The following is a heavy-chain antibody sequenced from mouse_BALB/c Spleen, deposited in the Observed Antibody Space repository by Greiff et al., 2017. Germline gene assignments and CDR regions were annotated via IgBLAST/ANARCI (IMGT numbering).Heavy chain of an antibody. CDR1: GFSLTSYG. CDR2: IWSGGST. Sequence: VMLVESGPGLVQPSQSLSITCTVSGFSLTSYGVHWVRQSPGKGLEWLGVIWSGGSTDYNAAFVSRLSISKDNSKSQVFFKMNSLQANDTAIYYCARNSPYDVPFDYWGQGTTLTVSS. V-gene: IGHV2-2*02. J-gene: IGHJ2*01. CDR3: ARNSPYDVPFDY. D-gene: IGHD2-12*01.